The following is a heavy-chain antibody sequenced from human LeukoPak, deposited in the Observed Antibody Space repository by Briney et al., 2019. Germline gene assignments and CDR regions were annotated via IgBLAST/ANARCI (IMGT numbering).Heavy chain of an antibody. Sequence: ASVKVSCKASGGTFSSYAISWVRQAPGQGLEWMGGIIPIFGTANYAQKFQGRVTITAGESTSTAYMELSSLRSEDTAVYYCARTMRKITMVRGVIPYYFDYWGQGTLVTVSS. D-gene: IGHD3-10*01. CDR1: GGTFSSYA. J-gene: IGHJ4*02. V-gene: IGHV1-69*13. CDR2: IIPIFGTA. CDR3: ARTMRKITMVRGVIPYYFDY.